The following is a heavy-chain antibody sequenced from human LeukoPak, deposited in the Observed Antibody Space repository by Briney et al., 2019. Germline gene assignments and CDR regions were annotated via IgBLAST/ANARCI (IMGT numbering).Heavy chain of an antibody. V-gene: IGHV4-59*01. CDR1: GGSISSYY. CDR2: IYYSGST. CDR3: ARGIAAARFDY. J-gene: IGHJ4*02. Sequence: SETLSLTCTVSGGSISSYYWSWIRQPPGKGLEWIGYIYYSGSTNYNPSLKSRVTISVDTSKNQFSLKLSSVTAADTAAYYCARGIAAARFDYWGQGTLVTVSS. D-gene: IGHD6-13*01.